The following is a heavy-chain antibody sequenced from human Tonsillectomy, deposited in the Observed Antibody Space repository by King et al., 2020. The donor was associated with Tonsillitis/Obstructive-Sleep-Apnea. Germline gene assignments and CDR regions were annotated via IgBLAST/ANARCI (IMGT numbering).Heavy chain of an antibody. CDR2: IYDSGST. V-gene: IGHV4-31*03. D-gene: IGHD4-17*01. CDR1: GGSISSGGYY. Sequence: VQLQESGPGLVKPSQTLSLTCTVSGGSISSGGYYWSWIRQHPGQGLEWIGYIYDSGSTYYNPSLKSRVTISLDTSKNQFSLKLSSVTAADTAVYYCASEVTTGAFDYWGQGTLVTVSS. CDR3: ASEVTTGAFDY. J-gene: IGHJ4*02.